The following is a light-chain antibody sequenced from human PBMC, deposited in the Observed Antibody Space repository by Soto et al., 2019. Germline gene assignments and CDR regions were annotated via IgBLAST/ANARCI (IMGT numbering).Light chain of an antibody. CDR1: QSVSSSN. CDR3: QQYGSSPQT. CDR2: GAS. J-gene: IGKJ1*01. Sequence: EIVLTQSPGTLSLSPGERATLSCRASQSVSSSNVAWYQQEPGQAPRLLMYGASSRATGIPDRFSGSGSGTDFSLTISRLEPEYFAAYYCQQYGSSPQTFGQGNKVEIK. V-gene: IGKV3-20*01.